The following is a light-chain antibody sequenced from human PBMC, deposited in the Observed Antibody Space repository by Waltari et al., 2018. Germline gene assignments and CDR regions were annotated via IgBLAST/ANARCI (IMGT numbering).Light chain of an antibody. CDR1: NSNVERNS. Sequence: QSVLTQPPSSSGTPGHRVTVTCSGINSNVERNSVSWYQQLPGTATKLLIHSSDKRPSGVPDRFSGSMSGTSASLAIIGLQSDDEADYYCAAWDDSLNGVVFGGGTKLTVL. V-gene: IGLV1-44*01. CDR3: AAWDDSLNGVV. CDR2: SSD. J-gene: IGLJ2*01.